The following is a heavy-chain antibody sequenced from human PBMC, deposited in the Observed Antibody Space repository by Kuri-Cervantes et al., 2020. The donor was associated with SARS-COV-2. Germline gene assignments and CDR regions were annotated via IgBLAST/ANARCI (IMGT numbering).Heavy chain of an antibody. CDR2: INPNSGNT. CDR3: ARRPGSGSCEVKGWFDP. Sequence: ASVKVSCKASGYTFTGYYMHWVRQAPGQGLEWMGWINPNSGNTGYAQKFQGRVTMTRNTSISTAYMELSSLRSEDTAVYYCARRPGSGSCEVKGWFDPWGQGTLVTVSS. J-gene: IGHJ5*02. V-gene: IGHV1-8*02. CDR1: GYTFTGYY. D-gene: IGHD3-10*01.